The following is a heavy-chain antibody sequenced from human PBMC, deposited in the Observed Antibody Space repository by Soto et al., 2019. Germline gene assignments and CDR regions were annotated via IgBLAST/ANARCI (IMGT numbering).Heavy chain of an antibody. J-gene: IGHJ5*02. CDR2: IHWNDDK. D-gene: IGHD3-22*01. Sequence: GPTLVNPTQTLTLTCSFSGFSLSVYGVRVIWFRQPPGETLEWLALIHWNDDKRYSPYLKSRLTITKDTSKNQVVLTLTNLDPLDTGTYFCAHTKDSSGFLTSWGQGILVTVSS. CDR3: AHTKDSSGFLTS. CDR1: GFSLSVYGVR. V-gene: IGHV2-5*01.